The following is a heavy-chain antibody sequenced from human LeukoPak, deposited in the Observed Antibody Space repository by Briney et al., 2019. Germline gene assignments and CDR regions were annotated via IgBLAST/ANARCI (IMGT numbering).Heavy chain of an antibody. CDR3: AIMHGYYDGSGYWVQ. V-gene: IGHV3-23*01. J-gene: IGHJ4*02. CDR2: ISPNADRT. CDR1: GFTFGSYA. D-gene: IGHD3-22*01. Sequence: GGSLRLSCAASGFTFGSYAMSWVRQAPGRGLEWVSFISPNADRTSKADSVEGRFTISRDNPRNTLYLQMNSLRDDDTAVYYCAIMHGYYDGSGYWVQWGQGTLVTVSS.